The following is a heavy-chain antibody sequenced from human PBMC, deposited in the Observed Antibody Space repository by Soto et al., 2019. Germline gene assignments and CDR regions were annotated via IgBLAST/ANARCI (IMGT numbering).Heavy chain of an antibody. CDR1: GFTFSTYS. V-gene: IGHV3-21*01. CDR2: ISSSRSYI. D-gene: IGHD2-2*01. Sequence: EVQLVESGGGLVKPGGSLRLSCAASGFTFSTYSMSWVRQAPGKGLEWVSFISSSRSYIYYADSVKGRFTISRDNAKNSLYLQMNSLRAEDTAVYYCARDPAERPAAMWNNWFDPWGQGTLVTVSS. CDR3: ARDPAERPAAMWNNWFDP. J-gene: IGHJ5*02.